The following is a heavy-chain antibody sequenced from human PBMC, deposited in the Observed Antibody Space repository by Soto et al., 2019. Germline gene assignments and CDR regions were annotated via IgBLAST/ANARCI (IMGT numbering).Heavy chain of an antibody. Sequence: EVQLVESGGGLVQPGGSLRLSCSASGFTFSSYAMHWVRQAPGKGLEYVSAISSNGGSTYYADSVKGRFTISRDNSKNTLYLQMSSLRAEDTAVYYCVKDHYGGNSELEYYYGMDVWGQGTTVTVSS. CDR3: VKDHYGGNSELEYYYGMDV. D-gene: IGHD4-17*01. CDR2: ISSNGGST. J-gene: IGHJ6*02. V-gene: IGHV3-64D*06. CDR1: GFTFSSYA.